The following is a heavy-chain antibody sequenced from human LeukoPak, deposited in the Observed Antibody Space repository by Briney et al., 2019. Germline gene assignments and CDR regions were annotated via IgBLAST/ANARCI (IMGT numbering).Heavy chain of an antibody. Sequence: GGSLSLSCAASAFTFSSYTMSWVRQAPGKGLEWVSAISNSGGSTYYADSVKGRYTISRDNSKNTLYLQMNSLRAEDTAVYYCAKDGYVSWAYQLSYFHYWGQGTLVTVSS. J-gene: IGHJ4*02. D-gene: IGHD2-2*03. CDR1: AFTFSSYT. CDR2: ISNSGGST. CDR3: AKDGYVSWAYQLSYFHY. V-gene: IGHV3-23*01.